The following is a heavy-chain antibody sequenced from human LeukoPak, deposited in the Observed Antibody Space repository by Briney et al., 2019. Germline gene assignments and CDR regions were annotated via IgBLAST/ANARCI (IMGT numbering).Heavy chain of an antibody. CDR1: GYTFTSYD. J-gene: IGHJ5*02. CDR2: MNPNSGNT. V-gene: IGHV1-8*03. CDR3: ARAPSTPGIQLWLRPRVWFDP. Sequence: ASVKVSCKASGYTFTSYDISWVRQATGQGLEWMGWMNPNSGNTGYAQKFQGRVTITRNTSISTAYMELSSLRSEDTAVYYCARAPSTPGIQLWLRPRVWFDPWGQGTLVTVSS. D-gene: IGHD5-18*01.